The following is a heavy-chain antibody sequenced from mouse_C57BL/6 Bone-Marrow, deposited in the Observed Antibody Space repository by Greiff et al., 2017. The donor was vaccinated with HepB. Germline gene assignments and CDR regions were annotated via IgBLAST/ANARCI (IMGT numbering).Heavy chain of an antibody. V-gene: IGHV1-62-2*01. CDR2: FYPGSGSI. Sequence: QVQLQQSGAELVKPGASVKLSCKASGYTFTEYTIHWVKQRSGQGLEWIGWFYPGSGSIKYNEKFKDKATLTADKSSSTVYMELSSLTSEDSAVYICARDGGPYYYGSSHWYFDVWGTGTTVTVSS. CDR1: GYTFTEYT. D-gene: IGHD1-1*01. CDR3: ARDGGPYYYGSSHWYFDV. J-gene: IGHJ1*03.